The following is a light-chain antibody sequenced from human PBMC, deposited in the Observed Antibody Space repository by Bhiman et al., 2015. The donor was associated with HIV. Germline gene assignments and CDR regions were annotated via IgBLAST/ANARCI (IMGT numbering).Light chain of an antibody. CDR1: KLGDQY. Sequence: SYDLTQPPSVSVSPGQTASIACSADKLGDQYVTWYQQRPGQSPVMVIYQDTKRPSGIPERFSGSISGNTATLTISGTQAMDEADYYCQAWDNSAVLFGGGTKLAVL. CDR3: QAWDNSAVL. CDR2: QDT. V-gene: IGLV3-1*01. J-gene: IGLJ2*01.